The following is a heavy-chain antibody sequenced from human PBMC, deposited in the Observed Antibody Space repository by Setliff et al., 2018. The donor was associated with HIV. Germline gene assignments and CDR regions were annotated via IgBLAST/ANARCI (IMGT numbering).Heavy chain of an antibody. Sequence: TETTSLTFTVSGLSMSYNYWSWIRQSPAKGLEWIGYVHYSGSTRYNPSLKSRVTISVDTSKKKFSLKLTSMTATDTAVYYCASEKNAWIVSDSFYEYWGQGVPVTVSS. V-gene: IGHV4-59*01. CDR3: ASEKNAWIVSDSFYEY. CDR1: GLSMSYNY. CDR2: VHYSGST. J-gene: IGHJ4*02. D-gene: IGHD2-21*01.